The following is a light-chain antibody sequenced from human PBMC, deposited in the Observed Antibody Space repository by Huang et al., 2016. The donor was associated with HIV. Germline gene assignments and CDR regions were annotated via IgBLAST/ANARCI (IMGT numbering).Light chain of an antibody. Sequence: DIQMTQSPSSLSASVGDRVTITCRASQGISNSLAWYQQKPGKAPKLLLYAASRLKSGVPSRFSGSGSGTDYTLTISSLQPEDVATYYCQQYYSTPPITFGQGTRLEIK. CDR3: QQYYSTPPIT. CDR1: QGISNS. J-gene: IGKJ5*01. CDR2: AAS. V-gene: IGKV1-NL1*01.